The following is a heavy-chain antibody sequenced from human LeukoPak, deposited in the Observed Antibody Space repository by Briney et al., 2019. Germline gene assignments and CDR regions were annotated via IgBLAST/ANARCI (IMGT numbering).Heavy chain of an antibody. D-gene: IGHD3-3*01. CDR2: IYSGGST. CDR1: GFTVSSNY. Sequence: GGSLKLSCAASGFTVSSNYMSWVRQAPGKGLEWVSVIYSGGSTYYADSVKGRFTISRDNPKNTLYLQMNSLRAEDTAVYYCARAPYDFWSGLGYWGQGTLVTVSS. CDR3: ARAPYDFWSGLGY. V-gene: IGHV3-66*02. J-gene: IGHJ4*02.